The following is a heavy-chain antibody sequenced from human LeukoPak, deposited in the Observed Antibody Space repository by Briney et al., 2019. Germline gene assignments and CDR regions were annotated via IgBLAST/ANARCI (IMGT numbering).Heavy chain of an antibody. V-gene: IGHV4-34*01. CDR1: GGSFSGYY. Sequence: PSETLSLTCAVYGGSFSGYYWSWIRQPPGKGLGWIGEINHSGSTNYNPSLKSRVTISVDTSKNQFSLKLSSVTAADTAVYYCARDSHGDPLDYWGQGTLITVSS. CDR2: INHSGST. D-gene: IGHD4-17*01. CDR3: ARDSHGDPLDY. J-gene: IGHJ4*02.